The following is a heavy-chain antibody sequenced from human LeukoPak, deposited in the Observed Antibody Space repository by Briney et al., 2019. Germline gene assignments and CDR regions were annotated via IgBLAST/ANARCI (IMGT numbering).Heavy chain of an antibody. Sequence: PGGSLRLSCAASGFTFSNYWMSWVRQAPGKGPEWVANIKQDGSEKYYVDSVKGRFTISRDNAKNSLYLQMNSLRAEDTAVYYCARDPLAIVGATGYWGQGTLVTVSS. V-gene: IGHV3-7*01. CDR3: ARDPLAIVGATGY. CDR2: IKQDGSEK. J-gene: IGHJ4*02. CDR1: GFTFSNYW. D-gene: IGHD1-26*01.